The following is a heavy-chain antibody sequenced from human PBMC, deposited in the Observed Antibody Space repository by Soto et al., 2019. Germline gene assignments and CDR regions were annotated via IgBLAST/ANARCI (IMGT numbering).Heavy chain of an antibody. J-gene: IGHJ5*02. CDR2: ISRSGTTI. V-gene: IGHV3-48*01. CDR3: ARDPYGDYVFGWFDP. CDR1: GFTFSSYS. Sequence: GGSLRLSCAASGFTFSSYSMNWVRQAPGKGLEWVSYISRSGTTIYYADSVKGRFTISRNNAKNSLYLQMNSLRAEDTAVYYCARDPYGDYVFGWFDPWGRGTLVT. D-gene: IGHD4-17*01.